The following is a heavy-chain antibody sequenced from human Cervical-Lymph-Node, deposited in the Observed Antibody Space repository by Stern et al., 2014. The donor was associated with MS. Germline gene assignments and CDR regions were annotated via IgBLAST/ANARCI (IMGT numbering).Heavy chain of an antibody. J-gene: IGHJ6*02. CDR3: AKVLEDIVVVPAAILGYYYGMDV. D-gene: IGHD2-2*02. V-gene: IGHV3-30*18. CDR2: ISYDGSNK. Sequence: VQLVQSGGGVVQPGRSLRLSCAASGFTFSSYGMHWVRQAPGKGLEWVAVISYDGSNKYYADSVKGRFTISRDNSKNTLYLQMNSLRAEDTAVYYCAKVLEDIVVVPAAILGYYYGMDVWGQGTTVTVSS. CDR1: GFTFSSYG.